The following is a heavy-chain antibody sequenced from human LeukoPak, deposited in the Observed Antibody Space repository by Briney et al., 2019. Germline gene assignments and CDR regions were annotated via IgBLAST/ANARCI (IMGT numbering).Heavy chain of an antibody. CDR1: GGTFSSYA. J-gene: IGHJ4*02. CDR3: ARVRGGLGYCSGGSCYSDLDY. V-gene: IGHV1-69*13. CDR2: VTPVFGTA. Sequence: SVKVSCKASGGTFSSYAISWVRQAPGQGLEWMGGVTPVFGTANYAQKFQGRVTITADESTSTAYMELSSLRSEDTAVYYCARVRGGLGYCSGGSCYSDLDYWGQGTLVTVSS. D-gene: IGHD2-15*01.